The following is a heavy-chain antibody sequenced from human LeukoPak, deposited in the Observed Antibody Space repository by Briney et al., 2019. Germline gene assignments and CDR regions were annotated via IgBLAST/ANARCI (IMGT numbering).Heavy chain of an antibody. CDR2: IYYSGST. J-gene: IGHJ4*02. V-gene: IGHV4-39*07. D-gene: IGHD3-22*01. CDR3: ARLYYYDSSGLYYFDY. CDR1: GGSISSSSYY. Sequence: SETLSLTCTVSGGSISSSSYYWGWIRQPPGKGLEWIGSIYYSGSTNYNPSLKSRVTISVDTSKNQFSLKLSSVTAADTAVYYCARLYYYDSSGLYYFDYWGQGTLVTVSS.